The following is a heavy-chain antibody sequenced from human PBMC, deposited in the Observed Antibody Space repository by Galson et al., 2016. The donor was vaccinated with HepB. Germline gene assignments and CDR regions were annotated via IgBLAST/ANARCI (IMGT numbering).Heavy chain of an antibody. Sequence: SLRLSCAASGFIFSSYSMNWVRQAPGKGLEWISYISSSGTNIYYADSVKGRFTISRDNAKNSLYLQMNSLRAEDTAVYYCARDPLYVTGGIDYWGQGTLVTASS. CDR3: ARDPLYVTGGIDY. V-gene: IGHV3-48*04. D-gene: IGHD7-27*01. J-gene: IGHJ4*02. CDR2: ISSSGTNI. CDR1: GFIFSSYS.